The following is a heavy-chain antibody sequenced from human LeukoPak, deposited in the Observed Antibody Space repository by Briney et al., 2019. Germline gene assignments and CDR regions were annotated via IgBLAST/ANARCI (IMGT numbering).Heavy chain of an antibody. Sequence: GGSLRLSCAVSGFTFTNYWMSWARQSPGKGLEWVANIYLDGSRAYYVDSVKGRFTISRDNAKNSLYLQMNSLRAEDTAVYYCARLRNDYGDYVLDYWGQGTLVTVSS. CDR1: GFTFTNYW. CDR3: ARLRNDYGDYVLDY. CDR2: IYLDGSRA. D-gene: IGHD4-17*01. V-gene: IGHV3-7*01. J-gene: IGHJ4*02.